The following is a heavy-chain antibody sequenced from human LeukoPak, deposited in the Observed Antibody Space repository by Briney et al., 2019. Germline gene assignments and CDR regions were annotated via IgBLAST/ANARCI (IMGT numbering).Heavy chain of an antibody. CDR1: GFTFDDYT. CDR2: ISWDGGST. V-gene: IGHV3-43*01. CDR3: AKEGRAVAPYYYYYMDV. D-gene: IGHD6-19*01. J-gene: IGHJ6*03. Sequence: GGSLRLSCAASGFTFDDYTMHWVRQAPGKGLEWVSLISWDGGSTYYADSVKGRFTISRDNSKNSLYLQMNSLRTEDTALYYCAKEGRAVAPYYYYYMDVWGKGTTVTVS.